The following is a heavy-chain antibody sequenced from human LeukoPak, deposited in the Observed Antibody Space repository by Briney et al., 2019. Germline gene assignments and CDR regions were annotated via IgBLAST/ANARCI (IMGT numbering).Heavy chain of an antibody. Sequence: SETLSLTCAVSGGSISSYYWSWIRQPPGKGLEWIGYIYYSGSTTYNPPLKSRVTISVDTSKNQFSLKLSSVTAADTAVYYCARWNSGTYTIDYWGQGTLVTVSS. V-gene: IGHV4-59*01. J-gene: IGHJ4*02. CDR2: IYYSGST. CDR3: ARWNSGTYTIDY. CDR1: GGSISSYY. D-gene: IGHD3-10*01.